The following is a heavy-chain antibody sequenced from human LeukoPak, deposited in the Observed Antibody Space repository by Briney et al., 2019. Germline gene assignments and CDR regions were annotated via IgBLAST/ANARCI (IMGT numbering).Heavy chain of an antibody. V-gene: IGHV3-23*01. CDR3: AKDFWSMVGYMDV. J-gene: IGHJ6*02. CDR2: VSGNGGVT. Sequence: GGSLRLSCAASGFSFSNYEMNWVRQTPGKGLEWVSIVSGNGGVTFYADSVKGRFTISRDNSKNTLYMQMNSLRAEDTAVYYCAKDFWSMVGYMDVWGQGTTVSVSS. CDR1: GFSFSNYE. D-gene: IGHD3-3*01.